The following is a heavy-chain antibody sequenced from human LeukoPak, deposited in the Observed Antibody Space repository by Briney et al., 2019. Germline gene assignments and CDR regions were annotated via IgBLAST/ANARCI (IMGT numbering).Heavy chain of an antibody. D-gene: IGHD6-13*01. V-gene: IGHV3-66*01. CDR3: ARAGPSSSWHQFDY. CDR1: GFTVSRNY. CDR2: IYSGGRT. Sequence: GGSLRLSCAASGFTVSRNYMSWVRQAPGKGLGWVSVIYSGGRTYYADSVKGRFTISRDNSKNTLYLQMNSLRAEDTAVYYCARAGPSSSWHQFDYWGQGTLVTVSS. J-gene: IGHJ4*02.